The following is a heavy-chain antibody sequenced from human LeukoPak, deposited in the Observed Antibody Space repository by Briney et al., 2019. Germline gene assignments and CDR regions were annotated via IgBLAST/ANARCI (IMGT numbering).Heavy chain of an antibody. J-gene: IGHJ4*02. CDR1: EGTFSSYA. Sequence: SVTVSCKASEGTFSSYAISWVRQAPGQGLEWMGGIIPIFGTANYAQKFQGRVTITADESTSTAYMELSSLRSEDTAVYYCARTLRSGWFYFDYWGQGTLVTVSS. V-gene: IGHV1-69*13. CDR3: ARTLRSGWFYFDY. CDR2: IIPIFGTA. D-gene: IGHD6-19*01.